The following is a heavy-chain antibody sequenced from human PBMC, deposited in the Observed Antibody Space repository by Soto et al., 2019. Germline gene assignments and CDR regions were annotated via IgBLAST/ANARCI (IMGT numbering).Heavy chain of an antibody. CDR2: IYSGGDT. V-gene: IGHV3-53*03. D-gene: IGHD6-6*01. J-gene: IGHJ5*01. Sequence: GGSLRLSCAASGFSVTTNYMSWVRQAPGKGLEWVSVIYSGGDTYYEDSVKGRFTISRDNSENTLYLQMNSLRAEDTAVYFCARGYSSSVWFDSWGQGTLVTVSS. CDR3: ARGYSSSVWFDS. CDR1: GFSVTTNY.